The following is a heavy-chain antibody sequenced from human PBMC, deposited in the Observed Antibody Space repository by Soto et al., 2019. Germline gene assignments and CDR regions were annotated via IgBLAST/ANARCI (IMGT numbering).Heavy chain of an antibody. Sequence: QVQLVQSGAEVKRPGSSVKVSCKASGDMFRNSAFTWVRQVPGQGLDWMGVIIPLFRKTNVAQKFQGRVTLTADESTSSLYMEVSSLTSEDTAVYYCARARLSNGDPNIDFFSGLDVWGQGTTITVSS. D-gene: IGHD6-6*01. V-gene: IGHV1-69*01. CDR2: IIPLFRKT. CDR3: ARARLSNGDPNIDFFSGLDV. J-gene: IGHJ6*02. CDR1: GDMFRNSA.